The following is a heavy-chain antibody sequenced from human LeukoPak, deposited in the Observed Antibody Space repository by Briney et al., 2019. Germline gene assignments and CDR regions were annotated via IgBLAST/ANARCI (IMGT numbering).Heavy chain of an antibody. Sequence: SVKVSCKASGGTFSSYAISWVRQAPGQGLEWVGRIIPIFGTANYAQKFQGRVTITTDESTSTAYMELSSLRSEDTAVYYCARERRETGDPWFDYWGQGTLVTVSS. CDR3: ARERRETGDPWFDY. CDR1: GGTFSSYA. D-gene: IGHD7-27*01. V-gene: IGHV1-69*05. J-gene: IGHJ4*02. CDR2: IIPIFGTA.